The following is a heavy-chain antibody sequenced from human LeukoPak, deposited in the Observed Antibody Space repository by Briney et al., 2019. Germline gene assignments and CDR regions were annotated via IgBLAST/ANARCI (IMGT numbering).Heavy chain of an antibody. Sequence: SVKVSCKASGGTFSSYAISWVRQAPGQGLEWMGGIIPIFGTASYAQKFQGRVTITADESTSTAYMELSSLRSEDTAVYYCARDSDITGTTDPGSFFDYWGQGTLVTVSS. V-gene: IGHV1-69*13. CDR3: ARDSDITGTTDPGSFFDY. J-gene: IGHJ4*02. CDR2: IIPIFGTA. CDR1: GGTFSSYA. D-gene: IGHD1-7*01.